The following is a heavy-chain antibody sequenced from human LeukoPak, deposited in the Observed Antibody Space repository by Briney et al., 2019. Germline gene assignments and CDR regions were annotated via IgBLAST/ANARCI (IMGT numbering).Heavy chain of an antibody. J-gene: IGHJ4*02. CDR2: ISGSGGST. D-gene: IGHD3-22*01. CDR3: ARDSRGLSYYDSRGYGVDY. V-gene: IGHV3-23*01. CDR1: GFTFSNAW. Sequence: PGGSLRLSCAASGFTFSNAWMSWVRQAPGKGLEWVSAISGSGGSTYYADSVKGRFTISRDNSKNTLYLQMNSLRAEDTAVYYCARDSRGLSYYDSRGYGVDYWGQGTLVTVSS.